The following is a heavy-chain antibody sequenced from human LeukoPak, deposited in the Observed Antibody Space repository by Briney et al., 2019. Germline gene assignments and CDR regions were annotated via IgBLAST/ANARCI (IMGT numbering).Heavy chain of an antibody. J-gene: IGHJ4*02. CDR3: ARVTEWWSHGARGYFDY. CDR2: IYTSGST. V-gene: IGHV4-61*02. Sequence: PSGTLSLTCAVSGGSISSGSYYWSWIRQPAGKGLEWIGRIYTSGSTNYNPSLKSRVTISVDTSKNQFSLKLSSVTAADTAVYYCARVTEWWSHGARGYFDYWGQGTLVTVSS. D-gene: IGHD2-15*01. CDR1: GGSISSGSYY.